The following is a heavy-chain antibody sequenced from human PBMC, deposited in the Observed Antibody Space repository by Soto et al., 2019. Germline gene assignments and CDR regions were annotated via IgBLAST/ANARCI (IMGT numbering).Heavy chain of an antibody. J-gene: IGHJ5*02. CDR3: ARAGGLWFGEFPTGP. CDR1: GGSISSGDYY. CDR2: IYYSGST. V-gene: IGHV4-61*08. D-gene: IGHD3-10*01. Sequence: SETLSLTCTVSGGSISSGDYYWSWIRQPPGKGLEWIGSIYYSGSTNYNPFLKSRVTISVDTSKNQFSLKLSSVTAADTAVYYCARAGGLWFGEFPTGPWGQGTLVTVSS.